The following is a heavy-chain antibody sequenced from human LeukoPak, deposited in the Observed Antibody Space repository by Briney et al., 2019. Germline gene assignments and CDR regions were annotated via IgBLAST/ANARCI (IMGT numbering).Heavy chain of an antibody. V-gene: IGHV3-21*01. CDR2: ISSSSSYI. D-gene: IGHD3-22*01. CDR1: GFTFSSYS. J-gene: IGHJ4*02. CDR3: ARDRSSSGYYPFDY. Sequence: PGGSLRLSCAASGFTFSSYSMNWVRQAPGKGLEWVSSISSSSSYIYYADSVKGRFTISRDNAKNSPYLQMNSLRDEDTAVYYCARDRSSSGYYPFDYWGQGTLVTVSS.